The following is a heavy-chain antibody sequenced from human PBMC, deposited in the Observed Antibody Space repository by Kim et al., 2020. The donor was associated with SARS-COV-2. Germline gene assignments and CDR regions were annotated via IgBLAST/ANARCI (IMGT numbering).Heavy chain of an antibody. D-gene: IGHD3-22*01. CDR3: AKAYESGFDY. V-gene: IGHV3-9*01. CDR2: INWNSGSK. J-gene: IGHJ4*02. Sequence: GGSLRLSCAVSGFTFHDYAMHWVRQAPGKGLEWVSGINWNSGSKAYADSVKGRFTISRDNAKKSLYLQMESLRAEDTALYYCAKAYESGFDYWGQGPVVTV. CDR1: GFTFHDYA.